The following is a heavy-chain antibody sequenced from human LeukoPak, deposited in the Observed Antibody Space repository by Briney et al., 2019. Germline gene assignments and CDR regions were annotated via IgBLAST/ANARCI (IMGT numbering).Heavy chain of an antibody. V-gene: IGHV3-33*01. J-gene: IGHJ4*02. CDR2: IWYGGSNK. Sequence: GRSLRLSCAASGFTFSSYGMHWVRQAPGKGLEWVAVIWYGGSNKYYADFVKGRFTISRENSKNTLYLQMNSLRAEDTAVYYCARDTAARALDYWGQGTLVTVSS. D-gene: IGHD6-6*01. CDR1: GFTFSSYG. CDR3: ARDTAARALDY.